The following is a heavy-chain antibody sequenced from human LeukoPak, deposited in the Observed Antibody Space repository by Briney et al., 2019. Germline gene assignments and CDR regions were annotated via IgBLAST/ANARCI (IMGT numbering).Heavy chain of an antibody. D-gene: IGHD2-15*01. CDR1: GFTFSSYA. CDR3: ARGVVAVAATLHY. CDR2: ISYDGSNK. J-gene: IGHJ4*02. V-gene: IGHV3-30-3*01. Sequence: PGGSLRLSCAASGFTFSSYAMHWVRQAPGKGLEWVAVISYDGSNKYYADSVKGRFTISRDNSKNTLYLQMNSLRAEDTAVYYCARGVVAVAATLHYWGQGTLVTVSS.